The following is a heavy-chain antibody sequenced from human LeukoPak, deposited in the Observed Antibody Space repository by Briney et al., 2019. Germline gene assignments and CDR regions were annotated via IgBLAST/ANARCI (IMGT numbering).Heavy chain of an antibody. D-gene: IGHD2-2*01. Sequence: PGGSLRLSCAASGFTFSSYSMNWVRQAPGKGLEWVSSISSSSSYIYYADSVKGRFTISRDNAKNSLYLQMNSLRAEDTAVYHCARDGGYCSSTSCYYGIDYWGQGTLVTVSS. J-gene: IGHJ4*02. CDR3: ARDGGYCSSTSCYYGIDY. CDR2: ISSSSSYI. CDR1: GFTFSSYS. V-gene: IGHV3-21*01.